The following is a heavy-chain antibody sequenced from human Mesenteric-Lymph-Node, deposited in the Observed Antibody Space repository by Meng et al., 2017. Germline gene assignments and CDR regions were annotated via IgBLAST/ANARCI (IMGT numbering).Heavy chain of an antibody. J-gene: IGHJ4*02. Sequence: QVEGVSSGAEVKKPGSSVKGSGKASGGTFSSYAISWVRQAPGQGLEWMGGIIPIFGTANYEQKFQGRVTITADESTSTAYMELSSLRSEDTAVYYCARSSQAYDYVWGSYGYWGQGTLVTVSS. CDR2: IIPIFGTA. CDR1: GGTFSSYA. V-gene: IGHV1-69*01. CDR3: ARSSQAYDYVWGSYGY. D-gene: IGHD3-16*01.